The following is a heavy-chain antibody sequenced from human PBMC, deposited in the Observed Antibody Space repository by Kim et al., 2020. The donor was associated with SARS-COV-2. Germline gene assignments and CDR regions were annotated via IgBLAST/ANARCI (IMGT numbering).Heavy chain of an antibody. Sequence: FVKGRFTISRDNSKNTLYLQVNSLRAEDTAVYYCAKEDSSGYYLNYGMDVWGQGTTVTVSS. CDR3: AKEDSSGYYLNYGMDV. D-gene: IGHD3-22*01. J-gene: IGHJ6*02. V-gene: IGHV3-30*02.